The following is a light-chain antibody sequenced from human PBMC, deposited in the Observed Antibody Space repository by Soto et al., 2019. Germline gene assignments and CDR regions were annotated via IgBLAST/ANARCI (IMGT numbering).Light chain of an antibody. Sequence: DIQMPQSPSSLSASVGDRVTITCRASQGISNSLVGFRQKPGKALQSLIYAASTLPSVVPSRFSGTGSGTDFTLKIRSLQTEDFATYYSQQSNSYPYTFGQGTKLHIK. CDR3: QQSNSYPYT. CDR1: QGISNS. V-gene: IGKV1-16*01. CDR2: AAS. J-gene: IGKJ2*01.